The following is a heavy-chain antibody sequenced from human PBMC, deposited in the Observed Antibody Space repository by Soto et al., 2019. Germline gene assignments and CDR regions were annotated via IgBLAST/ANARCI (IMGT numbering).Heavy chain of an antibody. Sequence: PSETLSLTCFVSGYSITAGGYYWIWIRHHPGKGLGWIGSFYSSGSIIYNPSLRSRVSISGDTSSNQFSMSLTSVTAADTARYYCARMYSSGSGWFHPWGQGTLVTVSS. CDR1: GYSITAGGYY. CDR3: ARMYSSGSGWFHP. V-gene: IGHV4-31*03. D-gene: IGHD6-19*01. CDR2: FYSSGSI. J-gene: IGHJ5*02.